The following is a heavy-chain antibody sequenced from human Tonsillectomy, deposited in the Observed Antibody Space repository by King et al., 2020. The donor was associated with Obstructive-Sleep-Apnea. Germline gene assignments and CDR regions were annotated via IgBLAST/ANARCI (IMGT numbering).Heavy chain of an antibody. J-gene: IGHJ4*01. CDR2: INAGYGNT. Sequence: VQLVQSGAEVKKPGASVKVSCKASGYTFTSYVMHWVRQAPGQRLEWMGWINAGYGNTKYSQKFQGTVTITRDTSASTAYMELSSLRSEDTAVYYCAKGMTGYTPFDYWGHGTLVTVSS. D-gene: IGHD3-9*01. CDR3: AKGMTGYTPFDY. CDR1: GYTFTSYV. V-gene: IGHV1-3*01.